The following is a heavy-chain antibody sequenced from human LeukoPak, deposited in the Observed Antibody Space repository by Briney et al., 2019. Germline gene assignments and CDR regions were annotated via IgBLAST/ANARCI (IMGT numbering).Heavy chain of an antibody. CDR3: ARVRPHPIIDV. Sequence: PGGSLRLSCAASGFTVSNNYMSWVRQAPGKGLEWVSVIYTGVSTYYADSVKGRFAIFRDNSKNTLYLQMNSLRAEDTGVYYCARVRPHPIIDVWGKGTTVTVSS. CDR1: GFTVSNNY. V-gene: IGHV3-53*01. D-gene: IGHD6-6*01. CDR2: IYTGVST. J-gene: IGHJ6*03.